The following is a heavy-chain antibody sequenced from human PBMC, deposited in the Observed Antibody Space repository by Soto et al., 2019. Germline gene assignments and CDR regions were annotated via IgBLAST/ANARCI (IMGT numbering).Heavy chain of an antibody. D-gene: IGHD3-10*01. CDR1: GGSIRTGGYY. J-gene: IGHJ6*02. V-gene: IGHV4-31*03. CDR2: IFYTGSA. Sequence: SETLSLTCTVSGGSIRTGGYYWSWIRQRPGKGMEWIAYIFYTGSAYYNPSLESRLSISIDRSKNQFSLGLRSVSVADTAVYSSARYYKHSPDVWRQVTSVTVSS. CDR3: ARYYKHSPDV.